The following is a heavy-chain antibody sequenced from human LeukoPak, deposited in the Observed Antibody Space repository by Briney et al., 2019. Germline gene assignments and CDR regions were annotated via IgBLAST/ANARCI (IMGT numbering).Heavy chain of an antibody. V-gene: IGHV1-69*01. CDR1: EGTFRSYA. J-gene: IGHJ4*02. CDR2: IIPIFGTA. D-gene: IGHD4-17*01. Sequence: SVKVSCKATEGTFRSYATSWVRKAPEQGLKWMGGIIPIFGTANYAQKFQGRVTITADESTSTAYMELSSLRSEDTAVYYCARGGLRGPWWYWGQGTLVTVSS. CDR3: ARGGLRGPWWY.